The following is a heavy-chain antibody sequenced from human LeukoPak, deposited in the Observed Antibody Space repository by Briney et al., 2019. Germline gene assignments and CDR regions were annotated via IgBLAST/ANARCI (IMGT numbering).Heavy chain of an antibody. J-gene: IGHJ4*02. CDR3: ARRNYYGSGSYTTIDY. CDR1: GFTFSRYG. D-gene: IGHD3-10*01. V-gene: IGHV3-21*04. CDR2: INTNGGSTI. Sequence: PGGSLRLSCAASGFTFSRYGMSWVRQAPGKGLEWVAAINTNGGSTIYYADSVKGRFTISRDNAKNSLYLQMNSLRAEDTAVYYCARRNYYGSGSYTTIDYWGQGTLVTVSS.